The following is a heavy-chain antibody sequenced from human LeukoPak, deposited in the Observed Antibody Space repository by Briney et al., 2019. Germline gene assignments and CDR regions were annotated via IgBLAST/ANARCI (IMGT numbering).Heavy chain of an antibody. D-gene: IGHD3-22*01. Sequence: GGSLRLSCAASGFSLTDYYMSWIRQAPAKGLEWVSYISTSGTSVYYTESVKGRFTISRDNARSSLYLQMNGLRAEDTAVYYCAISDSSNYGPPDYWGQGILSPSPQ. CDR1: GFSLTDYY. CDR2: ISTSGTSV. V-gene: IGHV3-11*01. CDR3: AISDSSNYGPPDY. J-gene: IGHJ4*02.